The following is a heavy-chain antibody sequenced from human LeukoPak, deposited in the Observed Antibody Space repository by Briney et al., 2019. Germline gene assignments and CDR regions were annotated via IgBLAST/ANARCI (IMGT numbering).Heavy chain of an antibody. J-gene: IGHJ1*01. V-gene: IGHV4-4*07. Sequence: PSETLSLTCTVSAGSISRYYWSWIRQPAGKGLEWIGSIHSSGSTKYNPSLKSRVTMSVDTSKNQFSLKLSSVTAADTAVYYCARGPHCSSTSCYSEYFHHWGQGTLVTVSS. CDR2: IHSSGST. CDR3: ARGPHCSSTSCYSEYFHH. D-gene: IGHD2-2*01. CDR1: AGSISRYY.